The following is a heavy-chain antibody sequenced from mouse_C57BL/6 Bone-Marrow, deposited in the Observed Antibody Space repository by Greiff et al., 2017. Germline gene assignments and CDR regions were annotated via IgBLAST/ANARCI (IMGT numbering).Heavy chain of an antibody. V-gene: IGHV1-55*01. Sequence: QVQLKQPGAELVKPGASVKMSCKASGYTFTSYWITWVKQRPGQGLEWIGDIYPGSGSTNYNEKFKSKATLTVDTSSSNAYMQLSSLTSEDSAVYYCARGGGFYFDYWGQGTTLTVSS. CDR2: IYPGSGST. CDR1: GYTFTSYW. J-gene: IGHJ2*01. CDR3: ARGGGFYFDY.